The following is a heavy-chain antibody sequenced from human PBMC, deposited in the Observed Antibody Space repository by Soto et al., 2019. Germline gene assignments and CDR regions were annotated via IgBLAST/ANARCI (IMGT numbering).Heavy chain of an antibody. Sequence: GASVKVSCKASGGTFSSYAISWVRQAPGQGLEWMGGIIPIFGTANYAQKFQGRVTITADESMSTAYMELSSLRSEDTAVYYCARSGYSYGPPDYYYGMDVWGQGTTVTVSS. CDR3: ARSGYSYGPPDYYYGMDV. CDR2: IIPIFGTA. J-gene: IGHJ6*02. D-gene: IGHD5-18*01. CDR1: GGTFSSYA. V-gene: IGHV1-69*13.